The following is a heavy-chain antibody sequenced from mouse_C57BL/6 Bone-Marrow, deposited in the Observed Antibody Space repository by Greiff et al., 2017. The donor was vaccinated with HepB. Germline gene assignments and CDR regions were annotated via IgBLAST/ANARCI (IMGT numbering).Heavy chain of an antibody. J-gene: IGHJ1*03. Sequence: EVKLMESGGGLVKPGGSLKLSCAASGFTFSDYGMHWVRQAPEKGLEWVAYISSGSSTIYYADTVKGRFTISRDNAKNTLFLQMTSLRSEDTAMYYCALITTVVDWYFDVWGTGTTVTVSS. CDR3: ALITTVVDWYFDV. D-gene: IGHD1-1*01. V-gene: IGHV5-17*01. CDR2: ISSGSSTI. CDR1: GFTFSDYG.